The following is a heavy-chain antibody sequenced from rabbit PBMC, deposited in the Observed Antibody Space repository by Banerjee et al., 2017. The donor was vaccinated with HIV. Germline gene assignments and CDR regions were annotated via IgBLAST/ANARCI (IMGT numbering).Heavy chain of an antibody. J-gene: IGHJ4*01. CDR3: ARDLAGVIGWNFNL. CDR2: IDAGRSGNT. Sequence: QSLEESGGDLVKPGASLTLTCTASGFSFSSSYYMCWVRQAPGKGLEWIACIDAGRSGNTYYASWAKGRFTISKTSSTTVTLQMTSLTAADTATYFCARDLAGVIGWNFNLWGPGPLVTVS. V-gene: IGHV1S40*01. CDR1: GFSFSSSYY. D-gene: IGHD4-1*01.